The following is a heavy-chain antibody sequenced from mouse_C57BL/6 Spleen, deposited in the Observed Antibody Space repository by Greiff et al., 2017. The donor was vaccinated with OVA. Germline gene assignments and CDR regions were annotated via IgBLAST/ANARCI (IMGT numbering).Heavy chain of an antibody. Sequence: VKLMESGPELVKPGASVKISCKASGYAFSSYWMNWVKQRPGKGLEWIGRIYPGDGDTNYNGKFKGKATLTADKSSSTAYMQLSSLTSEDSAVYFCASYDLGRFAYWGQGTLVTVSA. V-gene: IGHV1-82*01. CDR2: IYPGDGDT. J-gene: IGHJ3*01. CDR3: ASYDLGRFAY. D-gene: IGHD2-3*01. CDR1: GYAFSSYW.